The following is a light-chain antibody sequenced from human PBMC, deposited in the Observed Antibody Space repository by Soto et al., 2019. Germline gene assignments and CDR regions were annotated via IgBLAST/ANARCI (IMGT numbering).Light chain of an antibody. CDR2: DVS. J-gene: IGKJ1*01. Sequence: DIQMTQSPSTLSASVGDRVTITCRASLSISNWLAWYQQKPGKAPKLLIYDVSSLESGVPSRFSGSGSGTEFTLTISSLQPDDVATYYCLQSNSFWTFGQGTKVEIK. CDR3: LQSNSFWT. V-gene: IGKV1-5*01. CDR1: LSISNW.